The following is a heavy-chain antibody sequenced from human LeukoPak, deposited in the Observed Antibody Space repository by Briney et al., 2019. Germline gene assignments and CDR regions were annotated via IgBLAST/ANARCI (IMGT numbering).Heavy chain of an antibody. V-gene: IGHV1-69*05. CDR1: GGTFSSYA. D-gene: IGHD2-15*01. J-gene: IGHJ4*02. CDR2: IIPIFGTA. Sequence: SVKVSCKASGGTFSSYAISWVRQAPGQGLEWMGGIIPIFGTANYAQKFQGRVTLTTEESTSTACMDLSSLRSEDTAVYYCASLVDGDYFDYWGQETLVTVSS. CDR3: ASLVDGDYFDY.